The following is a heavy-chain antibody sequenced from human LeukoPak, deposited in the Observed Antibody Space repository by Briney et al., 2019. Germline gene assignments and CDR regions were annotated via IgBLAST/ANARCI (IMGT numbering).Heavy chain of an antibody. CDR3: ARDGRPPAAGGATSLGAFDI. CDR2: ISSSSTYI. D-gene: IGHD1-26*01. Sequence: GGSLRLSCAASGFTFSSYSMNWVRQAPGKGLEWVSSISSSSTYIYYADSVKGRFTISRDNAKNSLYLQMNSLRAEDTAVYYCARDGRPPAAGGATSLGAFDIWGQGTMVNVSS. CDR1: GFTFSSYS. J-gene: IGHJ3*02. V-gene: IGHV3-21*01.